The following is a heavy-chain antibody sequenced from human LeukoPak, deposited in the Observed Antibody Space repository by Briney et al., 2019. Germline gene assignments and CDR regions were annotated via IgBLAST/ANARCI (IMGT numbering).Heavy chain of an antibody. Sequence: SVKVSCKASGGTFSSYAISWLRQAPGQGLEWMGRIIPIFGTANYAQKFQGRVTITTDESTSTAYMELSSLRSEDTAVYYCATARCGSCYSYNYYYYYMDVWGKGTTVTVSS. CDR2: IIPIFGTA. CDR3: ATARCGSCYSYNYYYYYMDV. D-gene: IGHD2-15*01. V-gene: IGHV1-69*05. J-gene: IGHJ6*03. CDR1: GGTFSSYA.